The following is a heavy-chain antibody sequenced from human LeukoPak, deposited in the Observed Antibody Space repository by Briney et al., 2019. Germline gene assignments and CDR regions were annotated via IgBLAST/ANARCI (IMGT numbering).Heavy chain of an antibody. CDR3: ARGPFKYQLLLDV. D-gene: IGHD2-2*01. CDR2: INPNSGGT. V-gene: IGHV1-2*02. J-gene: IGHJ6*02. CDR1: GYTFTGYY. Sequence: ASVKVSCKASGYTFTGYYMHWVRQAPGQGLEWMGWINPNSGGTNYAQKFQGRVTMTRDTSISTAYMELSRLRPDDTAVYYCARGPFKYQLLLDVWGQGTTVTVSS.